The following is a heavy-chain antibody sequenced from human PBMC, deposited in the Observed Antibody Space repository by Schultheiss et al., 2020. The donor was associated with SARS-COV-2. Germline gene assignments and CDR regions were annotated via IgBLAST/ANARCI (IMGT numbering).Heavy chain of an antibody. CDR3: ASLTEYSSSSNRYYYYGMDV. CDR2: IYYSGST. Sequence: SETLSLTCAVYGGSFSGYYWSWIRQPAGKGLEWIGYIYYSGSTNYNPSLKSRVTISVDTSKNQFSLKLSSVTAADTAVYYCASLTEYSSSSNRYYYYGMDVWGQGTTVTVSS. D-gene: IGHD6-6*01. CDR1: GGSFSGYY. J-gene: IGHJ6*02. V-gene: IGHV4-59*01.